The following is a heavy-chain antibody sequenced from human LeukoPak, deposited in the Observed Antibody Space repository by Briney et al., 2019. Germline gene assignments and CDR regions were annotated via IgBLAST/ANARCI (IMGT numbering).Heavy chain of an antibody. Sequence: SETLSLTFTVSGGSISSSSYYWGWIRQPPGKGLEWIGSIYYTGSTYYNPSLKSRVTISVDTSKNQFSLKLSSVTAADTAVYYCERGGTIYSGSYWGQGTLVTVSS. CDR2: IYYTGST. J-gene: IGHJ4*02. CDR1: GGSISSSSYY. D-gene: IGHD1-26*01. CDR3: ERGGTIYSGSY. V-gene: IGHV4-39*07.